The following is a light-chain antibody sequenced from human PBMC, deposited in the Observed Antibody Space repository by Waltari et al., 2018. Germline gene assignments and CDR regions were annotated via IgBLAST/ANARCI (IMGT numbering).Light chain of an antibody. CDR2: VAS. CDR1: QTISTY. Sequence: DIQMTQSPSSLSASVGDRVTITCRASQTISTYLNWYQQKPGKAPKLLSYVASSLQSGVPSRFSGSGSGTDFTLTISSLQPEDFATYYCQQSYSTPITFGQGTRLEIK. J-gene: IGKJ5*01. CDR3: QQSYSTPIT. V-gene: IGKV1-39*01.